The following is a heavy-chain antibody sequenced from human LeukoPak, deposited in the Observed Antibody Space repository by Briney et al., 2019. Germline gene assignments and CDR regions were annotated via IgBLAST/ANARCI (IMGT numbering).Heavy chain of an antibody. CDR3: ARDPGYYYDSSGYADY. CDR1: GFTFSSYW. CDR2: IKQDGSEK. J-gene: IGHJ4*02. D-gene: IGHD3-22*01. Sequence: GGSLRLSCAASGFTFSSYWMSWFRQAPGKGLDWVANIKQDGSEKYYVDSVKGRFTISRDNAKNSLYLQMNSLRAEDTAVYYCARDPGYYYDSSGYADYWGQGTLVTVSS. V-gene: IGHV3-7*01.